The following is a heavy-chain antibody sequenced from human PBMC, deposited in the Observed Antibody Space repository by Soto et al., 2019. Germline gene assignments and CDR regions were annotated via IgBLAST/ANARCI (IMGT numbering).Heavy chain of an antibody. J-gene: IGHJ6*02. Sequence: QVQLVESGGGVVQPGRSLRLSCAASGFTFSSYGMHWVRQAPGKGLEWVAVISYDGSNKYYADSVKGRFTISRDNSKNTLYLQMNSLRAEDTAVYYCAKESGYSYGPNYYYYGMDVWGQGTTVTVSS. D-gene: IGHD5-18*01. CDR3: AKESGYSYGPNYYYYGMDV. CDR1: GFTFSSYG. CDR2: ISYDGSNK. V-gene: IGHV3-30*18.